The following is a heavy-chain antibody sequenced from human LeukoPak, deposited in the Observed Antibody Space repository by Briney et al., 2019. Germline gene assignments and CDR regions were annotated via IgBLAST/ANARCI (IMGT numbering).Heavy chain of an antibody. CDR2: IIPIFGTA. CDR1: GYTFTSYD. D-gene: IGHD5-18*01. Sequence: SVKVSCKASGYTFTSYDINWVRQAPGQGLEWMGGIIPIFGTANYAQKFQGRVTITADESTSTAYMELRSLRSDDTAVYYCARGKQLPYYYYGMDVWGQGTTVTVSS. V-gene: IGHV1-69*13. J-gene: IGHJ6*02. CDR3: ARGKQLPYYYYGMDV.